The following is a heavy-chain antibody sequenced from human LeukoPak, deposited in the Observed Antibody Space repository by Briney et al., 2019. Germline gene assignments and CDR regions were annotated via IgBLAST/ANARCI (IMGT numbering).Heavy chain of an antibody. CDR3: ARDFDCSSTSCPP. Sequence: ASVKVSCKASGYTFTNYYIHWVRQAPGQGLEWMGIINPSGGSTSYAQKFQDRVSMTRDTSTTTVYMELSSLRSEDTAVYYCARDFDCSSTSCPPWGQGTLVTVSS. CDR1: GYTFTNYY. J-gene: IGHJ5*02. V-gene: IGHV1-46*01. CDR2: INPSGGST. D-gene: IGHD2-2*01.